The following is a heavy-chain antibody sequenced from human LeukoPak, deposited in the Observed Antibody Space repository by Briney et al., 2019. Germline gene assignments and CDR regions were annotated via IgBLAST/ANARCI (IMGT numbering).Heavy chain of an antibody. Sequence: ASVKVSSKASGYTFTGYYMHWVRQAPGQGLERMGRINPNSGGTNYAQKFQGRVTMTRDTSISTAYMELSRLRSDDTAVYYCARFDIVVVVAAGYDAFDIWGQGTMVTVSS. J-gene: IGHJ3*02. CDR2: INPNSGGT. CDR1: GYTFTGYY. V-gene: IGHV1-2*06. CDR3: ARFDIVVVVAAGYDAFDI. D-gene: IGHD2-15*01.